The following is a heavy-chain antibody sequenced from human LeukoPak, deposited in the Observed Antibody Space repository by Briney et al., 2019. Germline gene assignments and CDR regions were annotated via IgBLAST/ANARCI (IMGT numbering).Heavy chain of an antibody. Sequence: ASVKVSCKASGYTFTGYYMHWVRQAPGQGLEWMGWISPNSGGTNYAQKFQGRVTMTRDTSISTAYMELSRLRSDDTAVYYCAGGVDDSSGYYVLSDYWGQGTLVTVSS. CDR1: GYTFTGYY. D-gene: IGHD3-22*01. CDR3: AGGVDDSSGYYVLSDY. J-gene: IGHJ4*02. CDR2: ISPNSGGT. V-gene: IGHV1-2*02.